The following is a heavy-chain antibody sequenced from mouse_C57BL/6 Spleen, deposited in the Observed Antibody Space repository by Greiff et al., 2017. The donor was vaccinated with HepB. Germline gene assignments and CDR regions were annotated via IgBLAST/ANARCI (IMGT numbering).Heavy chain of an antibody. V-gene: IGHV1-64*01. D-gene: IGHD2-5*01. CDR1: GYTFTSYW. CDR3: ARDSLYSNYEGDY. CDR2: IHPNSGST. Sequence: QVQLQQSGAELVKPGASVKLSCKASGYTFTSYWMHWVKQRPGQGLEWIGMIHPNSGSTNYNEKFKSKATLTVDKSSSTAYMQLSSLTSEDSAVYYCARDSLYSNYEGDYWGQGTTLTVSS. J-gene: IGHJ2*01.